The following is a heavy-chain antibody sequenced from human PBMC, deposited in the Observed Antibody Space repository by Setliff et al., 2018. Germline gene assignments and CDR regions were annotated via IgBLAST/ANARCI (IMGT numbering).Heavy chain of an antibody. J-gene: IGHJ6*03. CDR2: TIPSFGST. CDR3: ARGALVLQFLEWLPRFYYMDV. D-gene: IGHD3-3*01. CDR1: GGTFRSYG. V-gene: IGHV1-69*05. Sequence: SVKVSCKASGGTFRSYGISWVRQAPGQGLEWMGGTIPSFGSTNYAQKFQDRVTIITDESTSTAYMELSSLRTEDTAVYFCARGALVLQFLEWLPRFYYMDVWGKGTTVTVSS.